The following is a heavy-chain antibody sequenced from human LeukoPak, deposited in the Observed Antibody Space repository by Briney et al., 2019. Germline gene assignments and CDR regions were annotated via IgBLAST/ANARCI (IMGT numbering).Heavy chain of an antibody. CDR1: GGSISSSSYY. J-gene: IGHJ4*02. V-gene: IGHV4-39*01. D-gene: IGHD1-26*01. CDR3: ARHAFRVVRATLFAY. CDR2: TYYSWST. Sequence: PSETLSLTCTVSGGSISSSSYYWGWIRQPPGKGLEWIGSTYYSWSTYYNPSLKSRVTISVDTSKNQFSLKLSSVTAADTAVYYCARHAFRVVRATLFAYWGKGTLVTVSS.